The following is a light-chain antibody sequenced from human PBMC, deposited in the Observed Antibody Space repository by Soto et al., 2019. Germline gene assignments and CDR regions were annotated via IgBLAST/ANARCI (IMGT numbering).Light chain of an antibody. CDR3: AALDDSLSGPFYV. Sequence: QSALTQPPSASGTPGQRVTISCSGSSSNIGSNYVYWYQQLPGTAPKLLIYRNNQRPSGVPDRFSGSKSGTSASLAISGLRSEDETDYYCAALDDSLSGPFYVFGTGTKVTVL. CDR2: RNN. CDR1: SSNIGSNY. J-gene: IGLJ1*01. V-gene: IGLV1-47*01.